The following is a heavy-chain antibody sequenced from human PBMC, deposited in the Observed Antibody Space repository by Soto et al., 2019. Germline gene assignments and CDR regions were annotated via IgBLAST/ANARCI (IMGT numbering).Heavy chain of an antibody. CDR3: ARRYGWAFDI. D-gene: IGHD3-16*01. CDR1: GGSINSGDYS. V-gene: IGHV4-30-2*01. J-gene: IGHJ3*02. Sequence: SETLSLTCTVSGGSINSGDYSWTWIRQPPGKGLEWIGYIYHTGTTYYNMSLKSRVTISVDTSKNQFSLKLSSVTAADTAVYYCARRYGWAFDIWGQGTMVTVSS. CDR2: IYHTGTT.